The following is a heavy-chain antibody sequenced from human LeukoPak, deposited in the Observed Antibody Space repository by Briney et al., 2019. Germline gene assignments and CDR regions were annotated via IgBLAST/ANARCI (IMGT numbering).Heavy chain of an antibody. Sequence: SETLSLTCTVSGGSISSYYWSWIRQPAGKGLEWIGRIYTSGSTNYNPSLKSRVTMSVDTSKNQFSLKLSSVTAADTAVYYCARDLHSVPAAIPYYYGMDVWGQGTTVTVSS. V-gene: IGHV4-4*07. CDR2: IYTSGST. CDR1: GGSISSYY. CDR3: ARDLHSVPAAIPYYYGMDV. J-gene: IGHJ6*02. D-gene: IGHD2-2*02.